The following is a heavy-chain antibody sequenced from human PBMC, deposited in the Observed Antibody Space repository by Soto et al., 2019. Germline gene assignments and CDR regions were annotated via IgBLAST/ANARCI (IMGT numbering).Heavy chain of an antibody. CDR1: GGSFSSYA. CDR3: ARNDRGIVGATFD. CDR2: IIPIFGTA. J-gene: IGHJ4*02. V-gene: IGHV1-69*13. D-gene: IGHD1-26*01. Sequence: ASVKVSCKAFGGSFSSYASSWVRQAPGQGLEWMGGIIPIFGTANYAQRFQGRVTITADESTSTAYMELSSLRSEDTAVYYCARNDRGIVGATFDWGQGTLVTVSS.